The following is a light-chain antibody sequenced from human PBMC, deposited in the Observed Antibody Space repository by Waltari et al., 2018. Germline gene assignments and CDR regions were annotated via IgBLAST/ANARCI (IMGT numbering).Light chain of an antibody. Sequence: EIVLTQSPGTLSLSPGERAPLSCRDSQSVSSSYLAWYQQKPGQAPRLLIYGASSRATGIPDRFSGSGSGTDFTLTISRLEPEDFAVYYCQQYGSSPFTFGPGTKVDIK. CDR1: QSVSSSY. CDR3: QQYGSSPFT. CDR2: GAS. V-gene: IGKV3-20*01. J-gene: IGKJ3*01.